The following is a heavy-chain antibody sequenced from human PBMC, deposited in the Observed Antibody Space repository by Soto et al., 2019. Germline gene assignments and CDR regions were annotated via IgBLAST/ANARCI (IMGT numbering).Heavy chain of an antibody. CDR3: AKDQQYCTNGVCPIENWFDP. CDR2: ISGSGGST. D-gene: IGHD2-8*01. CDR1: GFTFSSYA. V-gene: IGHV3-23*01. J-gene: IGHJ5*02. Sequence: EVQLLESGGGLVQPGGCLRLSCAASGFTFSSYAMSWVRQAPGKGLEWVSAISGSGGSTYYADSVKGRFTISRDNSKNTLYLQMNRLRAEDTAVYYCAKDQQYCTNGVCPIENWFDPWGQGTLVTLSS.